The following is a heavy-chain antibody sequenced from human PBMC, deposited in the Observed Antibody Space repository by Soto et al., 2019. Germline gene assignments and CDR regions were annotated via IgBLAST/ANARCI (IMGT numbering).Heavy chain of an antibody. CDR2: VYYTRST. Sequence: XTLSLTSTVSGGPLIDSKWSWIGPRPGKGLEWIGYVYYTRSTRHNPSLTSRVNISVDTSKNHFYLKLAYLTAADTAEHFCAREVPSTVPNCFDSWGQGTLVPVS. V-gene: IGHV4-61*03. CDR3: AREVPSTVPNCFDS. CDR1: GGPLIDSK. J-gene: IGHJ4*02. D-gene: IGHD4-17*01.